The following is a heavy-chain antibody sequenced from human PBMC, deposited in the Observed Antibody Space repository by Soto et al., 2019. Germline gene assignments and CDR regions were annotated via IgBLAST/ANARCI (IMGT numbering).Heavy chain of an antibody. CDR1: GFTFSSYA. Sequence: EVQLLESGGGLVQPGGSLRLSCAASGFTFSSYAMSWVRQAPGKGLXXVSGISVSGGSTYYADSVKGRFTXSRDXXKNTLYLQMNSLRAEDTAVYYCASNTRYDPPDYWGQGTLVTVSS. CDR2: ISVSGGST. D-gene: IGHD3-16*01. V-gene: IGHV3-23*01. CDR3: ASNTRYDPPDY. J-gene: IGHJ4*02.